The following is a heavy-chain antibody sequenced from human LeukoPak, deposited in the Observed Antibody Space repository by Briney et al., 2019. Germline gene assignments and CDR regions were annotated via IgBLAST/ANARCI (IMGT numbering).Heavy chain of an antibody. Sequence: SETLSLTCAVSGGSISSSNWWSWVRQPPGKGLEWIGEIYHSGSTNYNPSLKSRVTISVDTSKNQFSLKLSSVTAADTAVYYCARAKKDSSGYPGVGMDVWGQGTTVTVSS. V-gene: IGHV4-4*02. J-gene: IGHJ6*02. CDR1: GGSISSSNW. D-gene: IGHD3-22*01. CDR3: ARAKKDSSGYPGVGMDV. CDR2: IYHSGST.